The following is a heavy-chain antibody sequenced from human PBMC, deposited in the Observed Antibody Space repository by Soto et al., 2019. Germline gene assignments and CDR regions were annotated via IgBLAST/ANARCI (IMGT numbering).Heavy chain of an antibody. V-gene: IGHV3-74*01. CDR3: ARDSGSYLRDAFDI. J-gene: IGHJ3*02. CDR1: GFTLGSYW. Sequence: EVQLVESGGGIVQPGGSLRLSCAASGFTLGSYWMHWVRQVPGKGPVWVSRTNSDGSSTTYADSVKGRFTMSRDNAKNTLSLQLTSLGVEDTAVYYCARDSGSYLRDAFDIWGQGTMVTVSS. D-gene: IGHD1-26*01. CDR2: TNSDGSST.